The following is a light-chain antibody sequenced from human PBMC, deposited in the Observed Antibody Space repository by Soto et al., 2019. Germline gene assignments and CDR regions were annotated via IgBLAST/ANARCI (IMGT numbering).Light chain of an antibody. V-gene: IGLV1-51*01. J-gene: IGLJ2*01. CDR3: GTWDSSLSGVV. Sequence: QSVLTQPPSVSAAPGQKVTISCSGSSSNIGNNYVSWHQHLPGAAPPVLIYGNNKRPSGIPDRFSGSQSGTSATLDITGLQTGDEADYYCGTWDSSLSGVVFGGGTKVTVL. CDR1: SSNIGNNY. CDR2: GNN.